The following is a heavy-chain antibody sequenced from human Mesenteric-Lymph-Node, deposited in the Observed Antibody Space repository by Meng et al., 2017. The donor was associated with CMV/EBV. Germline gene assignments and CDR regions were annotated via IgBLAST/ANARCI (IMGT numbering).Heavy chain of an antibody. J-gene: IGHJ3*02. CDR1: GFAFNSYA. CDR3: AKERGYYDSSGYYYRLGAFDI. V-gene: IGHV3-23*01. CDR2: ISGSGTST. Sequence: GESLKISCAASGFAFNSYAMNWVRQASGKGLERVSGISGSGTSTYYADSVKGRFTVSRDNSKNTLYLLMNSLRAEDTAVYYCAKERGYYDSSGYYYRLGAFDIWGQGTMVTVSS. D-gene: IGHD3-22*01.